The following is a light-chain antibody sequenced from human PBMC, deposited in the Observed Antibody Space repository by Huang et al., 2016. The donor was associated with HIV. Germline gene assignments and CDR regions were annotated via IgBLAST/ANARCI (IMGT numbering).Light chain of an antibody. CDR2: DAS. Sequence: EVVLTQSPATLSFSPGETATLSCRASQSVMTYLAWYQQKPGQAPRLLIYDASNRATGIPGRFSGSGSGTDFTLTISILEPEDFAVYYCQQRSNWPRTFGPGTKVDIK. V-gene: IGKV3-11*01. CDR1: QSVMTY. J-gene: IGKJ3*01. CDR3: QQRSNWPRT.